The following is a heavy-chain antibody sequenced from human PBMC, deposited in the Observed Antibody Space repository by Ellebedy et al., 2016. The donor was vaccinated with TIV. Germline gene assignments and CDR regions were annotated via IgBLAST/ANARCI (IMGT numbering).Heavy chain of an antibody. CDR1: GFIFSSYA. J-gene: IGHJ4*02. Sequence: GESLKISCSASGFIFSSYAMHWVRQAPGKGLEFVSAISSGGGTTYYADSVKGRFSISRDNSKNTIHLEMNSLRVEDTAVYYCAKTAQFDYWGQGVLVAVSS. CDR3: AKTAQFDY. CDR2: ISSGGGTT. V-gene: IGHV3-64*04.